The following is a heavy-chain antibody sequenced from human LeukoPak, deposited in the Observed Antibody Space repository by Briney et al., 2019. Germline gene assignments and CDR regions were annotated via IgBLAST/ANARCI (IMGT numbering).Heavy chain of an antibody. J-gene: IGHJ4*02. CDR3: ARGRAGIAAAGFDY. D-gene: IGHD6-13*01. Sequence: GGSLRLSCATSGFTFSMSAMHWVRLAPGKGLDWVAVISFDGGNKFYADSVKGRFSISGDNSKNTLYLQMNSLGLDDTAVYFCARGRAGIAAAGFDYWGQGTLVTVSS. CDR1: GFTFSMSA. V-gene: IGHV3-30-3*01. CDR2: ISFDGGNK.